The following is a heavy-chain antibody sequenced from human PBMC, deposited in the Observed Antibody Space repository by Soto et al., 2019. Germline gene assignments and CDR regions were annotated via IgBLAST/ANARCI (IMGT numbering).Heavy chain of an antibody. Sequence: QVTLKESGPVLLKPTETLTLTCTVSGFSLRNERMGVSWIRQRPGKALEWLAHIFSNDAKSSTTSLKSRLTIAKDTSKCQVVLTMANMDPVDTATYQCARIRYGAYVHWYFDLWGRGSLVTVSS. CDR1: GFSLRNERMG. CDR3: ARIRYGAYVHWYFDL. CDR2: IFSNDAK. V-gene: IGHV2-26*01. D-gene: IGHD4-17*01. J-gene: IGHJ2*01.